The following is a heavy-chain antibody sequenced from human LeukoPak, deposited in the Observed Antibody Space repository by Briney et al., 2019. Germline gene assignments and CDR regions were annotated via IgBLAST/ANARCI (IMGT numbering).Heavy chain of an antibody. Sequence: KTSETLSLTCSVSGGSINSHYWSWIRQPPGKRLEWIGYIFNTGNANYNPSLARRVTMSVDTSRAQFFLRLSPVTAADTAIYYCASRPADTTWYGVFDYWSQGTLVTVSS. CDR2: IFNTGNA. V-gene: IGHV4-59*11. J-gene: IGHJ4*02. D-gene: IGHD3-10*01. CDR3: ASRPADTTWYGVFDY. CDR1: GGSINSHY.